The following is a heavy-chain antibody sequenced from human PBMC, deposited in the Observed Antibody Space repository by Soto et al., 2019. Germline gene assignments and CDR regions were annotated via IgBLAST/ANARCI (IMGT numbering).Heavy chain of an antibody. D-gene: IGHD4-4*01. J-gene: IGHJ6*02. V-gene: IGHV1-69*13. CDR1: GGTFSSYA. CDR3: ARSYSNYLFYYGMDV. Sequence: GASVKVSCKASGGTFSSYAISWVRQAPGQGLEWMGGIIPIFGTANYAQKFQGRVTITADESTSTAYMELSSLRSEDTAVYYCARSYSNYLFYYGMDVWGQGTTVTVSS. CDR2: IIPIFGTA.